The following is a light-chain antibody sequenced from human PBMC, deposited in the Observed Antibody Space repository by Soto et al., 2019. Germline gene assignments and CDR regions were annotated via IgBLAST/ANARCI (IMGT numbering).Light chain of an antibody. Sequence: IGLKQSPATPSLSQGERATLSCRASQSVSSYLAWYQQKPGQAPRLLIYDASNRATGIPARFSGSGSGTDFTLTISRLEPEDFAVYYCQQYGSSPKTFGQGTKVDI. J-gene: IGKJ1*01. CDR1: QSVSSY. CDR2: DAS. CDR3: QQYGSSPKT. V-gene: IGKV3-20*01.